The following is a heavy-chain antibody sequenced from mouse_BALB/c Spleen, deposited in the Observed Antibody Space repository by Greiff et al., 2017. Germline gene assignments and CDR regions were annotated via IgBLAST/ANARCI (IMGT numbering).Heavy chain of an antibody. Sequence: EVMLVESGGGLVKPGGSLKLSCAASGFTFSDYYMYWVRQTPEKRLEWVATISDGGSYTYYPDSVKGRFTISRDNAKNNLYLQMSSLKSEDTAMYYCANGYGFAYWGQGTLVTVSA. J-gene: IGHJ3*01. CDR2: ISDGGSYT. CDR3: ANGYGFAY. CDR1: GFTFSDYY. D-gene: IGHD2-2*01. V-gene: IGHV5-4*02.